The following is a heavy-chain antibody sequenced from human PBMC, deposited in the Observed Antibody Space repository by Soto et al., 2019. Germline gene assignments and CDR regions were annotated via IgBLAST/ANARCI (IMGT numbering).Heavy chain of an antibody. Sequence: SETLSLTCTVSGGSISSSSYYWGWIRQPPGKGLEWIGSIYYSGSTYYNPSLKSRVTISVDTSKNQFSLKLSSVTAADTAVYYCARHFVPRTARYYYYYMDVWGKGTTVTVSS. CDR2: IYYSGST. J-gene: IGHJ6*03. CDR1: GGSISSSSYY. CDR3: ARHFVPRTARYYYYYMDV. D-gene: IGHD6-6*01. V-gene: IGHV4-39*01.